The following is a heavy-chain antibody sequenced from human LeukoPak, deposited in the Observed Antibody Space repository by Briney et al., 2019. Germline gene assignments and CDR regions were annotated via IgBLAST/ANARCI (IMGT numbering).Heavy chain of an antibody. V-gene: IGHV3-23*01. CDR2: ISGSGSNT. CDR3: AKSMRAYCSSTSCHTSFDY. D-gene: IGHD2-2*02. CDR1: GFTFGSCA. Sequence: GGSLRLSCAASGFTFGSCAMNWVRQAPGKGLDWVSTISGSGSNTYYADSVKGRFTISRDNSRNTLYLQMNSLGAEDTALYYCAKSMRAYCSSTSCHTSFDYWGQGTLVTVSS. J-gene: IGHJ4*02.